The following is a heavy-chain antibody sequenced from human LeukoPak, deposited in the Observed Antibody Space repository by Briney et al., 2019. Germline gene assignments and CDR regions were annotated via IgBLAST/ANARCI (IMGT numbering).Heavy chain of an antibody. CDR1: GGSFSGYY. Sequence: SETLSLTCAVYGGSFSGYYWSWIRQPPGKGLEWIGEINHSGSTNYNPSLKSRVTISVDTSKNQFSLKLSSVTAADTAVYYCARVALRSYCYMDVWGKGTTVTVSS. J-gene: IGHJ6*03. CDR2: INHSGST. D-gene: IGHD4-17*01. V-gene: IGHV4-34*01. CDR3: ARVALRSYCYMDV.